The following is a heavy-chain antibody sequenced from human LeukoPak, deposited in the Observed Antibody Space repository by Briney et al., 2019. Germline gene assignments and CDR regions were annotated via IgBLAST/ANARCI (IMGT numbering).Heavy chain of an antibody. CDR3: ARDGQSCSSTSCYVDAFDI. Sequence: NPSGTLSLTCAASGGSISSRNWWIWVRQPPGKGLEWIGYFYNSGRSTYNPSLKSRVTMSVDTSKNQFSLKLSSVTAADTAVYYCARDGQSCSSTSCYVDAFDIWGQGTMVTVSS. CDR1: GGSISSRNW. J-gene: IGHJ3*02. CDR2: FYNSGRS. D-gene: IGHD2-2*01. V-gene: IGHV4-4*02.